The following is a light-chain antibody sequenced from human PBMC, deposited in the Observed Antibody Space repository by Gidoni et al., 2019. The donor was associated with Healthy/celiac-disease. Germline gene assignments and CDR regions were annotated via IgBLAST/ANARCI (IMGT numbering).Light chain of an antibody. CDR1: SLRSYY. CDR3: NSRDSSGNHLVV. Sequence: SSELTQDPAVSVALGQTVRITCQGDSLRSYYASWYQQKPGQAPVLVIYGKNNRPSGIPDRFSGCSSGNTAALTITGAQAEDEADYYCNSRDSSGNHLVVFGGGTKLT. V-gene: IGLV3-19*01. J-gene: IGLJ2*01. CDR2: GKN.